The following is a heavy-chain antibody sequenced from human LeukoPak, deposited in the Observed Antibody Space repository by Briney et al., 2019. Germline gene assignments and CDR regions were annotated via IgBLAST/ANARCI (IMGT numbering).Heavy chain of an antibody. Sequence: PSETLSLTCAVYGGSFSGYYWSWIRQPPGKGLEWIGYIYYSGSTNYNPSLKSRVTISVDTSKNQFSLKLSPVTAADTAVYYCARSHYDFQYYYYGMDVWGQGTTVTVSS. J-gene: IGHJ6*02. CDR1: GGSFSGYY. D-gene: IGHD3-3*01. V-gene: IGHV4-59*01. CDR3: ARSHYDFQYYYYGMDV. CDR2: IYYSGST.